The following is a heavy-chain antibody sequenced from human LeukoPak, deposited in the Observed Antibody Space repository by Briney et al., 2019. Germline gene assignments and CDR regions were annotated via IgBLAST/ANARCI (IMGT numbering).Heavy chain of an antibody. V-gene: IGHV3-11*01. CDR3: AKLREWELPDLFDY. CDR2: ISGNGGVI. CDR1: GFTFSDNY. D-gene: IGHD1-26*01. J-gene: IGHJ4*02. Sequence: GGSLRLSCAVSGFTFSDNYMTWVRQPPGKGLEWLSYISGNGGVIQYADSVKGRFTISRDNSKNTLNLQMNSLRAEDTAVYYCAKLREWELPDLFDYWGQGTLVTVSS.